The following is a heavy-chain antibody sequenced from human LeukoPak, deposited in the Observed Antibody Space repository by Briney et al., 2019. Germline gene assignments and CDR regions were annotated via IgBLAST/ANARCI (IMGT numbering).Heavy chain of an antibody. CDR1: GLAFSAYK. CDR3: VRGNDYGGPHY. D-gene: IGHD4-23*01. J-gene: IGHJ4*02. Sequence: SGGSMRLSCAASGLAFSAYKMHWVRQAPRKGLVWVSRISTDGYTTDYADFVQGRFTASRDNTKNTWSLEMNSLRAEDTAVYYCVRGNDYGGPHYWGQGTLVTVSS. CDR2: ISTDGYTT. V-gene: IGHV3-74*01.